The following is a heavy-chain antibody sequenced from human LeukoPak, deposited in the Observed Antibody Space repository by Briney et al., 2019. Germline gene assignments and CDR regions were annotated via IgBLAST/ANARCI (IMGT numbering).Heavy chain of an antibody. V-gene: IGHV3-48*03. D-gene: IGHD6-13*01. CDR3: ARGKALYSSSLHDY. CDR1: GFTFSSYE. J-gene: IGHJ4*02. CDR2: ISSSGSTI. Sequence: GGSLRLSCAASGFTFSSYEMNWVRQAPGKGLEWVSYISSSGSTIYYADSVKGRFTISRDNAKNSLYLQMNSLRAEDTAVYYCARGKALYSSSLHDYWGQGTLVTVSS.